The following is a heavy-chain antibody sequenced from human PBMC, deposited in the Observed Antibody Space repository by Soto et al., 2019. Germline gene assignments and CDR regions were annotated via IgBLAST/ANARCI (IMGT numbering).Heavy chain of an antibody. CDR3: AKGAAAGTPQVYYGMDV. CDR2: ISAYKGNT. D-gene: IGHD6-13*01. J-gene: IGHJ6*02. Sequence: QVQLVQSGAEVKKPGASVKVSCKASGYTFTSYGISWVRQAPGQGLEWMGWISAYKGNTNYAQKLQGRVTMTTDTSTSTAYMELRSLRSDDTAVYYCAKGAAAGTPQVYYGMDVWGQGTTVTVSS. V-gene: IGHV1-18*04. CDR1: GYTFTSYG.